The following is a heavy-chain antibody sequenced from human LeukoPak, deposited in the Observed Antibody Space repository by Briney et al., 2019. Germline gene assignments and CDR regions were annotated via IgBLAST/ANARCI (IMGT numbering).Heavy chain of an antibody. D-gene: IGHD3-22*01. CDR2: IIPIFGTA. V-gene: IGHV1-69*01. CDR3: ARDTYDSSGYYFSHYYYGMDV. CDR1: GGTLSNYA. Sequence: GSSVTVSFKASGGTLSNYAISWVRQAPGQGLEWMGGIIPIFGTANYAQKFQGRVTITADESTSTAYMELSSLRSEDTAVYYCARDTYDSSGYYFSHYYYGMDVWGQGTTVTVSS. J-gene: IGHJ6*02.